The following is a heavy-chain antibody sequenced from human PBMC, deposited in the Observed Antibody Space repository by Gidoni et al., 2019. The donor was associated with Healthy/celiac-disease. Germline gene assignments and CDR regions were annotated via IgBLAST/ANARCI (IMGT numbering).Heavy chain of an antibody. CDR3: AKDGDISRDY. CDR1: GFTFSSYA. V-gene: IGHV3-23*01. CDR2: MSGSGGST. Sequence: EVQLLEAGGGLVQPGGSLRRPCAASGFTFSSYAMSWVRQAPGKGLEWVSAMSGSGGSTYYADSVKGRFTISRDNSKNTLYLQMNSLRAEDTAVYYCAKDGDISRDYWGQGTLVTVSS. D-gene: IGHD3-16*02. J-gene: IGHJ4*02.